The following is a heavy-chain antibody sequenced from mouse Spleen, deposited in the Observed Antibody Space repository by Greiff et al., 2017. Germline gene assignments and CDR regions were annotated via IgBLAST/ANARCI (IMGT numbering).Heavy chain of an antibody. Sequence: EVQVVESGGGLVKLGGSLKLSCAASGFTFSSYAMSWVRQTPEKRLEWVATISSGGGNTYYPDSVKGRFTISRDNAKNTLYLQMSSLKSEDTAMYYCARLRLGAMDYWGQGTSVTVSS. D-gene: IGHD1-2*01. CDR2: ISSGGGNT. CDR3: ARLRLGAMDY. V-gene: IGHV5-9-3*01. J-gene: IGHJ4*01. CDR1: GFTFSSYA.